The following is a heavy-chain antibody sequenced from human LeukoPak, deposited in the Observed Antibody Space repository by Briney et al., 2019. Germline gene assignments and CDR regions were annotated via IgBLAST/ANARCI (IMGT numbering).Heavy chain of an antibody. CDR3: ARRATSGWFDP. Sequence: SETLSLTCTVSGGSISSSSYYWGWIRQPPGKGLERIGSIYYDGSTYFNPSLKTRVTISVDTSRNQFSLRLSSVTAADTAVYSCARRATSGWFDPWGQGTLVTVSS. D-gene: IGHD1-26*01. V-gene: IGHV4-39*01. J-gene: IGHJ5*02. CDR2: IYYDGST. CDR1: GGSISSSSYY.